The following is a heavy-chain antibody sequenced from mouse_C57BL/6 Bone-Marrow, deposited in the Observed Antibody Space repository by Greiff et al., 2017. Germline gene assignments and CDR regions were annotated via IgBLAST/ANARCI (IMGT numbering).Heavy chain of an antibody. Sequence: VQLQQSGAELVRPGTSVKISCKASGYTFTNYWLGWVKQRPGHGLEWIGDIYPGGGYTNYNEKFKGKATLTADKSSITAYLQLSSLTSEDSAVYFCSRFYYGSSYWYFDVWGAGTTVTVSS. CDR2: IYPGGGYT. V-gene: IGHV1-63*01. CDR3: SRFYYGSSYWYFDV. J-gene: IGHJ1*01. D-gene: IGHD1-1*01. CDR1: GYTFTNYW.